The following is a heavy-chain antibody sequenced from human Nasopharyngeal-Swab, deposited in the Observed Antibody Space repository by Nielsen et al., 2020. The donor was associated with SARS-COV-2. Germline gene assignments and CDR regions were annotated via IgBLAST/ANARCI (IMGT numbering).Heavy chain of an antibody. CDR2: INPNSGGT. CDR1: GYTFTGYY. CDR3: ARRPATVDDAFDI. D-gene: IGHD4-17*01. Sequence: ASVKVSCNASGYTFTGYYMHWLRQAPGQGLEWMGWINPNSGGTNYAQKFQGRVTMTRDTSISTAYMELSRLRSDDTAVYYCARRPATVDDAFDIWGQGTMVTVSS. V-gene: IGHV1-2*02. J-gene: IGHJ3*02.